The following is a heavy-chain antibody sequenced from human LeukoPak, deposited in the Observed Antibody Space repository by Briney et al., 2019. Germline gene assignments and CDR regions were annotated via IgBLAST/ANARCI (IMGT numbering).Heavy chain of an antibody. D-gene: IGHD2-15*01. Sequence: PSETLSLICAVYGGSFSGYYWSWIRQPPGKGLEWIGEINHSGSTNYNPSLKSRVTISVDTSKNQFSLKLSSVTAADTAVYYCARGLGGGPTRTDYWGQGTLVTVSS. V-gene: IGHV4-34*01. CDR3: ARGLGGGPTRTDY. CDR2: INHSGST. J-gene: IGHJ4*02. CDR1: GGSFSGYY.